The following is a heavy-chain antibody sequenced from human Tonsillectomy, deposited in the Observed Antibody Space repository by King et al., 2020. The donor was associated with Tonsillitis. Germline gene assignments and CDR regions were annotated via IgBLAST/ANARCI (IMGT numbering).Heavy chain of an antibody. CDR1: GFTFSSYD. Sequence: VQLVESGGGVVQPGRSLRLSCAASGFTFSSYDVHWVRQAPGKGLEWVAVISYDGSNKHYADSVQGRFTISRDNSKNRLYLQMNSLRAEDTAVYYCARAGDDYIFDYWGQGTLVTVSS. CDR3: ARAGDDYIFDY. CDR2: ISYDGSNK. D-gene: IGHD4/OR15-4a*01. V-gene: IGHV3-33*05. J-gene: IGHJ4*02.